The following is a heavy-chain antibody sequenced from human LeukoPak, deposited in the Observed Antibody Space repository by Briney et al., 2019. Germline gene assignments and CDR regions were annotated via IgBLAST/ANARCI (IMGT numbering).Heavy chain of an antibody. J-gene: IGHJ4*02. CDR3: ATAQVGAPTDF. Sequence: GGSLRLSCAASGFTFSSYWMSWVRQAPGKGLVWVARVHGDGYSISYADSVRGRFTISRDNAKDTLYLHMNSLRPEDTAVYYCATAQVGAPTDFWGQGTRVTVSS. D-gene: IGHD1-26*01. CDR1: GFTFSSYW. CDR2: VHGDGYSI. V-gene: IGHV3-74*01.